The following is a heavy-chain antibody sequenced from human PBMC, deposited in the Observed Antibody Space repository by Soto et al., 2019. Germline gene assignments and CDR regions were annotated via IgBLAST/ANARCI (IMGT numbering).Heavy chain of an antibody. CDR2: ISAYNGNT. J-gene: IGHJ6*02. D-gene: IGHD2-15*01. CDR3: ARDVPYPFFRGGYQSDGHYYGMDV. CDR1: GYTFTSYG. Sequence: ASVKVSCKASGYTFTSYGISWVRQAPGQGLEWMGWISAYNGNTNYAQKLQGRVTMTTDTSTSTAYMELRSLRSDDTAVYYCARDVPYPFFRGGYQSDGHYYGMDVWGQGTTVTVSS. V-gene: IGHV1-18*01.